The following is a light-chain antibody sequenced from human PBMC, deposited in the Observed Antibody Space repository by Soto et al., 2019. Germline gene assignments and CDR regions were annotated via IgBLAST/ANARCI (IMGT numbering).Light chain of an antibody. Sequence: EIVMTQSPATLSVYPGERATLSCRASQSVSTNLAWYQQKPGQSPRLLIYGTSTRATGVPARFSGSGSGTEFTLTISSLKSEDFAVYYCQQYDNWPRTFGQGTKVDNK. J-gene: IGKJ1*01. CDR3: QQYDNWPRT. CDR1: QSVSTN. V-gene: IGKV3-15*01. CDR2: GTS.